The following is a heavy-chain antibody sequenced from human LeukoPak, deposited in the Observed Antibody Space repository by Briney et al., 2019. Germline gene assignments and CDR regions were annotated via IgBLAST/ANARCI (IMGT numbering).Heavy chain of an antibody. CDR1: GFTFSNAW. Sequence: GGSLRLSCAASGFTFSNAWMSWVRQAPGKGLEWVSAISGSGGSTYYADSVKGRFTISRDNSKNTLYLQMNSLRAEDTAVYYCAKEGYSFPMGFDPWGQGTLVTVSS. CDR2: ISGSGGST. D-gene: IGHD5-18*01. CDR3: AKEGYSFPMGFDP. J-gene: IGHJ5*02. V-gene: IGHV3-23*01.